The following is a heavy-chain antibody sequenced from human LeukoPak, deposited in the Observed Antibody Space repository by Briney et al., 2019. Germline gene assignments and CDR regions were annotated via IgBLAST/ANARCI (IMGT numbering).Heavy chain of an antibody. CDR3: ARSPRIFGVVISAFDI. D-gene: IGHD3-3*01. CDR2: IYYSGST. J-gene: IGHJ3*02. Sequence: SETLSLTCTVSGGSISSYYWSWIRQPPGKGLEWIGYIYYSGSTNYNPSLKSRVTISVDTSKNQFSQKLSSVTAADTAVYYCARSPRIFGVVISAFDIWGQGTMVTVSS. V-gene: IGHV4-59*01. CDR1: GGSISSYY.